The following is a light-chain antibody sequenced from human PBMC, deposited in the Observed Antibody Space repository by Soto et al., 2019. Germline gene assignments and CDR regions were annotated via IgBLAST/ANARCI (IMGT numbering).Light chain of an antibody. Sequence: QLTQSPSSLSASVGDRVTITCRASQDISSYLAWYQQKPGKAPKVLIYGASTLQFGVPSRFSGSGSGTEFTLTISSLQPEDFATYYCLQLNSYPLTFGPGTKVDIK. CDR2: GAS. CDR3: LQLNSYPLT. V-gene: IGKV1-9*01. J-gene: IGKJ3*01. CDR1: QDISSY.